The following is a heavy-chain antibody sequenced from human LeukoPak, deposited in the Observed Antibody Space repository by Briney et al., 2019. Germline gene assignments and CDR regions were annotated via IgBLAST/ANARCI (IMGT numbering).Heavy chain of an antibody. D-gene: IGHD3-9*01. V-gene: IGHV4-39*01. CDR2: IYYSGST. CDR1: GGSISSSSYY. J-gene: IGHJ4*02. CDR3: ARLGRYFDWLSAFDY. Sequence: PSETLSLTCTVSGGSISSSSYYWGWIRQPPGKGLEWIGSIYYSGSTYCNPSLKSRVTISVDTSKNQFSLKLSSVTAADTAVYYCARLGRYFDWLSAFDYWGQGTLVTVSS.